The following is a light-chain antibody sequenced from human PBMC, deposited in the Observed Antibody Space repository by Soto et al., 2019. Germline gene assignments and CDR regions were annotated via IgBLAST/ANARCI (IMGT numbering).Light chain of an antibody. CDR3: QQYNDNWT. CDR1: QSISSW. V-gene: IGKV1-5*03. J-gene: IGKJ1*01. CDR2: KAS. Sequence: DIQMTQSPSTLSASVGDRVTITCRASQSISSWLAWYQQKPGQAPKLLIYKASTFQSGVPSRFTGSGSGTEFTLAISSLQPDDSATYYCQQYNDNWTFGQGTKVDLK.